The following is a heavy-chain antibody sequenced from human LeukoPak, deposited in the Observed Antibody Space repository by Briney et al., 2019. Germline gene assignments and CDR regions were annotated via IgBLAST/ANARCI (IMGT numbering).Heavy chain of an antibody. V-gene: IGHV3-23*01. CDR1: GFTFSSYA. D-gene: IGHD3-9*01. Sequence: PGGSLRLSCAASGFTFSSYAMSWVRQAPGKGLEWVSAISGSGDITYLADSVKGRFTISRDNSKNTLYLQMNSLRTEDTAVYYCARDVATKDYDILTGLDYWGQGTLVTVSS. CDR2: ISGSGDIT. J-gene: IGHJ4*02. CDR3: ARDVATKDYDILTGLDY.